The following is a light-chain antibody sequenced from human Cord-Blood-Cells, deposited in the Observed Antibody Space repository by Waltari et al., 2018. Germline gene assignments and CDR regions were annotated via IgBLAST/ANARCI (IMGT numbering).Light chain of an antibody. Sequence: EIVLTQSPGTLSLSPGERATLSCRASQSVSSSYLAWYQQKPGQAPRLLIYGASSRATGIPDRFSGRGSGTDFTLTISRLEPEDFAVYYCQQYGSSPPRLTFGGGTKVEIK. CDR3: QQYGSSPPRLT. CDR2: GAS. V-gene: IGKV3-20*01. CDR1: QSVSSSY. J-gene: IGKJ4*01.